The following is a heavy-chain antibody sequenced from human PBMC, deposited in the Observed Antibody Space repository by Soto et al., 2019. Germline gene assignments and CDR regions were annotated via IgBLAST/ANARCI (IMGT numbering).Heavy chain of an antibody. Sequence: PSETLSLTCTVSGGSISSYYWSWIRQPPGKGLEWIGYIYHSGSTYYNPSLKSRVTISVDTSKNQFSLKLSSVTAADTAVYYCARHDVSMVRAPYYGMDVWGQGTTVTVSS. CDR2: IYHSGST. CDR1: GGSISSYY. J-gene: IGHJ6*02. CDR3: ARHDVSMVRAPYYGMDV. V-gene: IGHV4-59*08. D-gene: IGHD3-10*01.